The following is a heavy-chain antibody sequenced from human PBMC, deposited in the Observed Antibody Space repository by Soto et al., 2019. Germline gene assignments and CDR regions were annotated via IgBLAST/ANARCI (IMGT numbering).Heavy chain of an antibody. CDR3: ARQRQGYSYGPYNWFDP. D-gene: IGHD5-18*01. CDR1: GGSISSYY. V-gene: IGHV4-59*08. CDR2: IYYSGST. Sequence: SETLSLTCTVSGGSISSYYWSWIRQPPGKGLEWIGYIYYSGSTNYNPSLKSRVTISVDTSKNQFSLKLSSVTAADTAVYYCARQRQGYSYGPYNWFDPWGQGTLVTVS. J-gene: IGHJ5*02.